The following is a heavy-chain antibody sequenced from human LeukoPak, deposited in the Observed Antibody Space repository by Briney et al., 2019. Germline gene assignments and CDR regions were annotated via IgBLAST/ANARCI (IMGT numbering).Heavy chain of an antibody. Sequence: GGSLRLSCAASGFTFSGSAMHWVRQASGKGLEWVGRIRSKANSYATEYAASVKGRFTISRDDPKNTAYLQMNSLKTEDTAVYYCTTRLGYMDVWGKGTTVTVSS. CDR3: TTRLGYMDV. V-gene: IGHV3-73*01. J-gene: IGHJ6*03. CDR2: IRSKANSYAT. D-gene: IGHD2-2*01. CDR1: GFTFSGSA.